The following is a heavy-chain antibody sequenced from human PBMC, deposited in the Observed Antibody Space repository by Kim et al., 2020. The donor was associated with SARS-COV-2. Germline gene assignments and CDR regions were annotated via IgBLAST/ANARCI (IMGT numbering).Heavy chain of an antibody. CDR3: AGVGYDYVWGSYRDYYYYYGMDL. CDR2: ISSSSSYT. D-gene: IGHD3-16*02. CDR1: GFTFSDYY. J-gene: IGHJ6*02. V-gene: IGHV3-11*05. Sequence: GGSLRLSCAASGFTFSDYYMSWIRQAPGKGLEWVSYISSSSSYTNYADSVKGRFTISRDNAKNSLYLQMNSLRAEDTAVYYCAGVGYDYVWGSYRDYYYYYGMDLWGQGTTVTVSS.